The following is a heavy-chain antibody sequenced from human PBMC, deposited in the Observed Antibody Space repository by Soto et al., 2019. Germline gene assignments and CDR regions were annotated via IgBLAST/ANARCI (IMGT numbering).Heavy chain of an antibody. D-gene: IGHD3-3*01. CDR2: IYYSGST. J-gene: IGHJ6*02. CDR1: GGPISSGDYY. V-gene: IGHV4-30-4*01. CDR3: ARARSGYYGMDV. Sequence: QVQLRESGPGLVKPSQTLSLTSTSSGGPISSGDYYWGWTRQPPGKGLEWIGYIYYSGSTYYNPSLKSRVTISVDTSKNQFSLKLSSVTAADTAVYYCARARSGYYGMDVWGQGTTVTVSS.